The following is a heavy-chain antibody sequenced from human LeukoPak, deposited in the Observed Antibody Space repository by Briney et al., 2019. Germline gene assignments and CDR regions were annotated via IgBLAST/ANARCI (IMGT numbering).Heavy chain of an antibody. CDR3: AKDRRYSYGSFDY. J-gene: IGHJ4*02. D-gene: IGHD5-18*01. V-gene: IGHV3-23*01. CDR2: ISGSGGST. CDR1: GFTFSSYA. Sequence: PGGSLRLSCAASGFTFSSYAMSWVRQAPGKGLEWASAISGSGGSTYYADSVKGRFTISRDNSKNTLYLQMNSLRAEDTAVYYCAKDRRYSYGSFDYWGQGTLVTVSS.